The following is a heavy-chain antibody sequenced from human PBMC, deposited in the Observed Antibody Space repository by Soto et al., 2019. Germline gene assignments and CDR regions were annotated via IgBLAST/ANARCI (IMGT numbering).Heavy chain of an antibody. CDR1: GYTFTSYA. CDR3: ARAVDTAMGDYYYYGMDV. Sequence: ASVKVSCKASGYTFTSYAMHWVRQAPGQRLEWMGWINAGNGNTKYSQKFQGRVTITRDTSASTAYMELSSLRSEDTAVYYCARAVDTAMGDYYYYGMDVWGQGTTVTVSS. CDR2: INAGNGNT. V-gene: IGHV1-3*01. D-gene: IGHD5-18*01. J-gene: IGHJ6*02.